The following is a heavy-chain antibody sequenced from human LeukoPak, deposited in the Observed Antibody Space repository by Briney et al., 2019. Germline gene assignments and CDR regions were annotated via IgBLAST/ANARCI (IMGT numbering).Heavy chain of an antibody. CDR1: GDSFRSSTYY. CDR3: ARGNYAFARY. Sequence: SETLSLTCTVSGDSFRSSTYYWGWIRQPPGKGLEWIGEINHSGSTNYNPSLKSRVTISVDTSKNQFSLKLSSVTAADTAVYYCARGNYAFARYWGQGTLVTVSS. V-gene: IGHV4-39*07. D-gene: IGHD4-11*01. J-gene: IGHJ4*02. CDR2: INHSGST.